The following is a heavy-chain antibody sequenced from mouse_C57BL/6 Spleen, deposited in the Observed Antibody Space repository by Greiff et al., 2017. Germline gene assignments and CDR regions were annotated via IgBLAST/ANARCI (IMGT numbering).Heavy chain of an antibody. CDR2: IDPSDSYT. D-gene: IGHD4-1*01. CDR3: ARQSNWNEDYFDY. J-gene: IGHJ2*01. Sequence: QVQLQQSGAELVMPGASVKLSCKASGYTFTSYWMHWVKQRPGQGLEWIGEIDPSDSYTNYNQKFKGKSTLTVDKSSSTAYMQLSSLTSEDSAVYYCARQSNWNEDYFDYWGQGTTLTVAS. V-gene: IGHV1-69*01. CDR1: GYTFTSYW.